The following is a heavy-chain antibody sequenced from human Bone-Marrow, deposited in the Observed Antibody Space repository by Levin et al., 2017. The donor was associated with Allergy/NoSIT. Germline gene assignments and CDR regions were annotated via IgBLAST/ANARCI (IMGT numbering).Heavy chain of an antibody. Sequence: PSETLSLTCAVYGGSFSVYYWSWIRQPPGKGLEWIGDVIQSGSTYYNPSLKSRVSISIDASKNQFSLNLRSVTAADTAVYYCARVGNDYVWGSYRDYWGQGTPVTVSS. V-gene: IGHV4-34*12. J-gene: IGHJ4*02. CDR1: GGSFSVYY. D-gene: IGHD3-16*02. CDR2: VIQSGST. CDR3: ARVGNDYVWGSYRDY.